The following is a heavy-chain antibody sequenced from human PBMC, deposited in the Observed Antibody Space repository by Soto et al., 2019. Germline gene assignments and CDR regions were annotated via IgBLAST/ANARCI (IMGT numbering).Heavy chain of an antibody. V-gene: IGHV3-23*01. Sequence: LRLSCAASGFTFSSYAMSWVRQAPGKGLEWVSAISGSGGSTYYADSVKGRFTISRDNSKNTLYLQMDSLRAEDTAVYYCAKDPLYYYDSSGYYYYWGQGTLVTVSS. CDR1: GFTFSSYA. CDR3: AKDPLYYYDSSGYYYY. J-gene: IGHJ4*02. CDR2: ISGSGGST. D-gene: IGHD3-22*01.